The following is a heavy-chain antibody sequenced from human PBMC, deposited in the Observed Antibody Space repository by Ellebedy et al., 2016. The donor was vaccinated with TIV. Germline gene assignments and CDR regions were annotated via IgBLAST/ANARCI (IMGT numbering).Heavy chain of an antibody. Sequence: MPSETLSLTCAVYGGSFSGNYGRWIRQPPGKGMAWLGEINHSRITNDNPSIKSRVTISVDTSKNQFSLKLSSVTAADTAVYYCARWVAVAATYCDYWGQGTLVTVSS. CDR3: ARWVAVAATYCDY. J-gene: IGHJ4*02. CDR1: GGSFSGNY. V-gene: IGHV4-34*01. D-gene: IGHD6-19*01. CDR2: INHSRIT.